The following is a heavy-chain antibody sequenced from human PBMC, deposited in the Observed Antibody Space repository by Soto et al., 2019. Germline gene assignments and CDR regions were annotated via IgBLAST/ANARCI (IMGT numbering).Heavy chain of an antibody. CDR1: GGSISNYY. CDR3: AREESVDHSYAMDV. V-gene: IGHV4-4*07. J-gene: IGHJ6*02. CDR2: LYTSGST. Sequence: SETLSLTCTVSGGSISNYYWSWIRQPAGKGLEWIGRLYTSGSTSYNPSLKSRVTTSLDRSKNQFSLKLSSVTAADTAIYYCAREESVDHSYAMDVWGQGTTVTVSS.